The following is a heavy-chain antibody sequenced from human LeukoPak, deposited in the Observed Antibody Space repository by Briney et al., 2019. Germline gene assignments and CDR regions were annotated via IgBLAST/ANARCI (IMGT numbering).Heavy chain of an antibody. V-gene: IGHV4-59*01. CDR1: VGSISSYY. D-gene: IGHD2-2*01. J-gene: IGHJ6*03. CDR2: IYYSGST. Sequence: SETLSLTCTVSVGSISSYYWSWIRQPPGKGLEWIGYIYYSGSTNYNPSLKSRVTISVDTSKNQFSLKLSSVTAADTAVYYCARSTTPYCSSTSCSANHYYYYMDVWGKGTTVTVSS. CDR3: ARSTTPYCSSTSCSANHYYYYMDV.